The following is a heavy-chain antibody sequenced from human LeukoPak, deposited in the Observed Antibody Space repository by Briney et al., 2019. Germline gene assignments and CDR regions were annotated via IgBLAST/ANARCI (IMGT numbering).Heavy chain of an antibody. Sequence: ASVKVSCKASGYTFTGYYMHWVRQAPGQGLELMGRINPTSGGTNYAQKFQGRVTMTRDTSISTAYMELSRLRTDDTAVYYCARAYYYDSSGYYRNWGQGTLVTVSS. CDR2: INPTSGGT. CDR1: GYTFTGYY. J-gene: IGHJ4*02. D-gene: IGHD3-22*01. V-gene: IGHV1-2*06. CDR3: ARAYYYDSSGYYRN.